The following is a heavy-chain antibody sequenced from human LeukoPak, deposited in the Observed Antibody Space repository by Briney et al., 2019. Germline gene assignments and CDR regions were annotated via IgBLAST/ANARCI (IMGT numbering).Heavy chain of an antibody. CDR2: IYSSGSN. Sequence: SETLSRTCTVSGGSISGYFWSWIRQPAGKGLEWIGRIYSSGSNNYNPSLKSRVTKSLDTSKNHLSLNLSSVTAADTAVYYCAREPTSGREPTSGRPLDYWGQGTLVTVSS. D-gene: IGHD5-12*01. CDR3: AREPTSGREPTSGRPLDY. J-gene: IGHJ4*02. V-gene: IGHV4-4*07. CDR1: GGSISGYF.